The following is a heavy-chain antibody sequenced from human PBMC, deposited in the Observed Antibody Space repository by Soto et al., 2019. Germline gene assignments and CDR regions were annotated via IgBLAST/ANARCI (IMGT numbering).Heavy chain of an antibody. J-gene: IGHJ4*02. CDR2: ISYDGSNK. CDR1: GFTFSSYA. V-gene: IGHV3-30-3*01. D-gene: IGHD6-13*01. Sequence: QVQLVESGGGVVQPGRSLRLSCAASGFTFSSYAMHWVRQAPGKGLEWVAVISYDGSNKYYEDSVKGRFTISRDKSKNTVYLQMNSLRAEDTAMYYCARDYSSSCYLWYYFDYWGQGTLVTVSS. CDR3: ARDYSSSCYLWYYFDY.